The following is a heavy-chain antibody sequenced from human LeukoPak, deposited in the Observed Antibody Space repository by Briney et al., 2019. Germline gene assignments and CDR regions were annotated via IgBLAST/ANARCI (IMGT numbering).Heavy chain of an antibody. V-gene: IGHV4-34*01. CDR2: INPRGST. J-gene: IGHJ4*02. CDR3: ARRRLGYYFDY. Sequence: SETLSLTCGVYGGSFSGYYWSWIRQPPGKRLEWIGEINPRGSTNYNPSLKSRVTLSADTSKNQFSLTLNSVTAADTAVYYCARRRLGYYFDYWGQGTLVTVSS. CDR1: GGSFSGYY. D-gene: IGHD5-24*01.